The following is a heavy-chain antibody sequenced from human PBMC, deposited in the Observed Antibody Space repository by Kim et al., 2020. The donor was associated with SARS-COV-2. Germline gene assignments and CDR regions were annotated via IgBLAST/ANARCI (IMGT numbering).Heavy chain of an antibody. CDR2: ISGSGGST. CDR3: ARYGSGSYYLISYYYFDL. CDR1: GFTFNTYD. Sequence: GGSLRLSCVVSGFTFNTYDMSWVRQRPGKGLEWVPGISGSGGSTYYADFVNDRFIISRDNSKTTLYLQMNSLTAEDTAVYYCARYGSGSYYLISYYYFDLWGRGSLVTVSS. J-gene: IGHJ2*01. D-gene: IGHD3-10*01. V-gene: IGHV3-23*01.